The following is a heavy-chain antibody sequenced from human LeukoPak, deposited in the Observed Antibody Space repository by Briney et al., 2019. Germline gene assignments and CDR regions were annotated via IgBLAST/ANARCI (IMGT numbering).Heavy chain of an antibody. CDR3: ARNWDYDSSGNFDY. CDR2: ISYDGSNK. D-gene: IGHD3-22*01. J-gene: IGHJ4*02. CDR1: GFTFSSYA. Sequence: GGSLRLSGAASGFTFSSYAMHWVRQAPGKGLEWVAVISYDGSNKYYADSVKGRYTISRDNSKNTLYLQMNSLRAEDTAVYYCARNWDYDSSGNFDYWGQGTLVTVSS. V-gene: IGHV3-30*04.